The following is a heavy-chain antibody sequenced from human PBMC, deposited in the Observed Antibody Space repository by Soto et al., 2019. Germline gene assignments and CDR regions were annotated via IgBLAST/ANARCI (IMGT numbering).Heavy chain of an antibody. CDR2: INPNSGNT. Sequence: ASVKVSCKASGYTFTSYDINWVRQATGQGLEWMGWINPNSGNTGYAQKLQGRVTMTRNTSISTAYMELSSLRSGDTAVYYCARGVWSGYSDYWGQGTLFTVSS. CDR1: GYTFTSYD. J-gene: IGHJ4*02. V-gene: IGHV1-8*01. D-gene: IGHD3-3*01. CDR3: ARGVWSGYSDY.